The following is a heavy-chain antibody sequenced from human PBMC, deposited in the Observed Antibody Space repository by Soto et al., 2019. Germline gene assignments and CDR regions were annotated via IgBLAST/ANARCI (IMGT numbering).Heavy chain of an antibody. CDR3: SRSYGDYGYYFDY. V-gene: IGHV3-30-3*01. CDR1: GFTFSSYA. J-gene: IGHJ4*02. Sequence: QVQLVESGGGVVQPGRSLRLSCAASGFTFSSYAMHWVRQAPGKGLEWVAVISYDGSNKYYADSVKGRFTISRDNSKNPLYLQMNSLRDEDTAVYYCSRSYGDYGYYFDYWGQGTLVTVSS. CDR2: ISYDGSNK. D-gene: IGHD4-17*01.